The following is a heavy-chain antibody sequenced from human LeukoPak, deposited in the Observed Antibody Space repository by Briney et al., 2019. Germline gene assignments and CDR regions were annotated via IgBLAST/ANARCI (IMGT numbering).Heavy chain of an antibody. CDR3: AREVGRRSGYSY. CDR2: IYHSGIT. CDR1: GYSITSDYY. V-gene: IGHV4-38-2*02. D-gene: IGHD3-3*01. J-gene: IGHJ4*02. Sequence: SETLSLTCAVSGYSITSDYYWGWIRQSPGKGLEWIGSIYHSGITHYNPSLKSRVTISVDTSNNQFSLRLSSVTAADTAVYYCAREVGRRSGYSYWGQGTPVTVSS.